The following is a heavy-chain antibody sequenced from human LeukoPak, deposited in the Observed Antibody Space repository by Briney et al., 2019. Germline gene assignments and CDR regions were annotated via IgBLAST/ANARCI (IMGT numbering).Heavy chain of an antibody. CDR3: ARPSLGYCSSTSCDMNY. D-gene: IGHD2-2*02. J-gene: IGHJ4*02. V-gene: IGHV1-2*02. Sequence: GASVKVSCKASGYTFTGYYMHWVRQAPGQGLEWMGWINPNSGGTNYAQKFQGRVTMTRDTSISTAYMELSGLRSDDTAVYYCARPSLGYCSSTSCDMNYWGQGTLVTVSS. CDR2: INPNSGGT. CDR1: GYTFTGYY.